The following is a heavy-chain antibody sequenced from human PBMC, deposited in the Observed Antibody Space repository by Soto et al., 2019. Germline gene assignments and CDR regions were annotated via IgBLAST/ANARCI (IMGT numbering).Heavy chain of an antibody. J-gene: IGHJ4*01. Sequence: SETLSLTCTVCGGSISGSYCSWIRQTPWKVLEWVGYIHYSGSTNYNPSLKSRVTMSVDSAKNQFSLQLSSVTAADTAVYFCTKYRRTEAEGYSLDYCGHGALVADSS. CDR1: GGSISGSY. V-gene: IGHV4-59*01. CDR2: IHYSGST. CDR3: TKYRRTEAEGYSLDY. D-gene: IGHD2-15*01.